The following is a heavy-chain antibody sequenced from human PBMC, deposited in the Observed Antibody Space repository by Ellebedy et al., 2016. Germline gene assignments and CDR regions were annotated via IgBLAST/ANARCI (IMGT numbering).Heavy chain of an antibody. CDR1: GFTFSSYA. CDR3: AKGMRGGADFDY. D-gene: IGHD4/OR15-4a*01. CDR2: ITGSGDST. J-gene: IGHJ4*02. Sequence: GGSLRLSXAASGFTFSSYAMSWVRQAPGKGLEWVSAITGSGDSTYYADSVKGCFTISRDNSKNTLYLQMNSLRAEDTALYYCAKGMRGGADFDYWGQGTLVTVSS. V-gene: IGHV3-23*01.